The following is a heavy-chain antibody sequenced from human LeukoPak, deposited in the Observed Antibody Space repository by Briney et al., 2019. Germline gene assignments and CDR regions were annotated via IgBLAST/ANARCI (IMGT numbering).Heavy chain of an antibody. CDR1: GFTFSSYG. V-gene: IGHV3-30*18. CDR2: ISYDGSNK. D-gene: IGHD6-19*01. Sequence: GGSLRLSCAASGFTFSSYGMHWVRQAPGKGLEWVAVISYDGSNKYCADSVKGRFTISRDNSKNTLYLQMNSLRAEDTAVYYCANPGGYSSGWTPFDYWGQGTLVTVSS. J-gene: IGHJ4*02. CDR3: ANPGGYSSGWTPFDY.